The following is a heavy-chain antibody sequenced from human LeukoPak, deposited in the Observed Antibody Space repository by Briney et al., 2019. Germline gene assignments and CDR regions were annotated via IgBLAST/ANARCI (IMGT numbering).Heavy chain of an antibody. CDR1: GGTLSSYA. CDR2: IIPILGIA. D-gene: IGHD6-19*01. CDR3: ARGQWLVPSGNWFDP. Sequence: SVKVSCKASGGTLSSYAISWVRQAPGQGLEWMGRIIPILGIANYAQKFQGRVTITADKSTSTAYMELSSLRSEDTAVYYCARGQWLVPSGNWFDPWGQGTLVTVSS. V-gene: IGHV1-69*04. J-gene: IGHJ5*02.